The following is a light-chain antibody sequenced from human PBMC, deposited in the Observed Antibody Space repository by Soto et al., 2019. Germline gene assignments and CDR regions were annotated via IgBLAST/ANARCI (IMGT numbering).Light chain of an antibody. CDR1: SSDVGSYNL. CDR2: EVS. Sequence: QSALTQPASVSGSPGQSITISCTGTSSDVGSYNLVSWYQQHPGKAPKLMIYEVSKRPSGVSNRFSGSKSGNTASLTISGLQAEDEADYYCCSSAGSSTLRVFGTGTKLTVL. CDR3: CSSAGSSTLRV. J-gene: IGLJ1*01. V-gene: IGLV2-23*02.